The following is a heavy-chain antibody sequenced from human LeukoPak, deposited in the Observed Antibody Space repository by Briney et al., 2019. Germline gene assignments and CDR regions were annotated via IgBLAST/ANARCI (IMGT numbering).Heavy chain of an antibody. J-gene: IGHJ3*02. CDR3: ATNTMFRGIHAFDI. CDR2: TYPADSDT. D-gene: IGHD3-10*01. Sequence: GESLKISCKGSGYIFTNYWIVWVRKMPGKGLEWMGITYPADSDTIYNPSFQGQVTISADKSISTAYLQWSSLKASDSAMYYCATNTMFRGIHAFDIWGQGTMVTVSS. V-gene: IGHV5-51*01. CDR1: GYIFTNYW.